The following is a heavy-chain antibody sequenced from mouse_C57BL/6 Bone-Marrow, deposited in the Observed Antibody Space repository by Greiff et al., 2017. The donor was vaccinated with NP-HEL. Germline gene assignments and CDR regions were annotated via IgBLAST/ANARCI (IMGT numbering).Heavy chain of an antibody. J-gene: IGHJ4*01. Sequence: QVQLKQPGAELVKPGASVKLSCKASGYTFTSYWMQWVKQRPGQGLEWIGEIDPSDSYTNYNQKFKGKATLTVDTSSSTAYMQLSSLTSEDSAVYYCARANWDPPYAMDYWGQGTSVTVSS. D-gene: IGHD4-1*01. CDR2: IDPSDSYT. CDR1: GYTFTSYW. V-gene: IGHV1-50*01. CDR3: ARANWDPPYAMDY.